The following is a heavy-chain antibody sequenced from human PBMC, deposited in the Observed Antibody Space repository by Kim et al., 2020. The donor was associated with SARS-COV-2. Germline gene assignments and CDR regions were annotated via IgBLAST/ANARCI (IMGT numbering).Heavy chain of an antibody. D-gene: IGHD3-3*01. CDR1: GFTVSSNY. J-gene: IGHJ6*02. CDR3: ARDSILEWLSGDYYYYGMDV. CDR2: IYSGGST. V-gene: IGHV3-53*01. Sequence: GGSLRLSCAASGFTVSSNYMSWVRQAPGKGLEWVSVIYSGGSTYYADSVKGRFTISRDNSKNTLYLQMNSLRAEDTAVYYCARDSILEWLSGDYYYYGMDVWGQGTTVTVSS.